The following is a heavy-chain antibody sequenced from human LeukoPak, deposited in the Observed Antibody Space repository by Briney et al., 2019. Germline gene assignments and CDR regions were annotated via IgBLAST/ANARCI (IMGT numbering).Heavy chain of an antibody. CDR3: ARVSAGVIGMKDVFDI. V-gene: IGHV3-11*04. CDR2: ISSSGSTI. CDR1: GFTFSDYY. D-gene: IGHD3-16*02. J-gene: IGHJ3*02. Sequence: GGSLRLSCATSGFTFSDYYFSWIRQAPGKGLEWVSYISSSGSTIYYADSVKGRFTISRDNAKNSLYLQMNSLRAEDTAVYYCARVSAGVIGMKDVFDIWGQGTMVTVSS.